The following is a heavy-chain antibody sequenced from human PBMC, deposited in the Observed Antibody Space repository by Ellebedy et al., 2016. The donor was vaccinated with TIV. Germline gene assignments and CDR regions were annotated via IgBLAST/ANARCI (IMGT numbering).Heavy chain of an antibody. Sequence: PGGSLRLSCAASGFTFSIYDMHWVRQPTGKGLEWVSAIGTAGDTYYPGSVKGRFTISRDNSKNTLYVQMNSLRAEDTAVYYCARGGRDQWLIDYWGQGTLVTVSS. J-gene: IGHJ4*02. V-gene: IGHV3-13*01. D-gene: IGHD6-19*01. CDR2: IGTAGDT. CDR1: GFTFSIYD. CDR3: ARGGRDQWLIDY.